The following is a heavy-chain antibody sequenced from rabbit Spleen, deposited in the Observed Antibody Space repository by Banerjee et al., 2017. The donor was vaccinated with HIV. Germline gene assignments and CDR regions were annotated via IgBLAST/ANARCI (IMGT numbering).Heavy chain of an antibody. Sequence: QEHLKESGGGLVQPGGSLKLSCKASGFTLSSYWMCWVRQAPGKGLEWIACIDAGSSGSTWYATWAKGRFTISKTSSTTVTLQMTSLTAADTAIYFCARGPGGYRYGYAGYAYAPYYGMDLWGPGTLVTVS. CDR3: ARGPGGYRYGYAGYAYAPYYGMDL. CDR1: GFTLSSYW. D-gene: IGHD6-1*01. V-gene: IGHV1S45*01. J-gene: IGHJ6*01. CDR2: IDAGSSGST.